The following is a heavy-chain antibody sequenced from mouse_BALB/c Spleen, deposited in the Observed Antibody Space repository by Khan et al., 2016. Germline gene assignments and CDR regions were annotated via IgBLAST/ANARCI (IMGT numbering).Heavy chain of an antibody. CDR1: GFTFTNYW. V-gene: IGHV1-7*01. Sequence: VQLQESGAELAKPGASVKMSCKASGFTFTNYWMHWVKQRPGQGLEWIGYINPSTGSTEYNQKFRDKATLTADKSSTTVYMQLSSLTSEASAVYYCARSHWYFDVWGAGTTVTVSS. CDR3: ARSHWYFDV. CDR2: INPSTGST. J-gene: IGHJ1*01.